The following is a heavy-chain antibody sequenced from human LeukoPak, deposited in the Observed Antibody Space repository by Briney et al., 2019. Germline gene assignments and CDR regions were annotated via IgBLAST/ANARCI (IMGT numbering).Heavy chain of an antibody. V-gene: IGHV4-34*01. D-gene: IGHD3-10*01. J-gene: IGHJ4*01. CDR2: INHSGST. CDR3: ARGQYYYGSGSYYTH. Sequence: SETLSLTCAVYGGSFSGYYWSWIRQPPGKGLEWIGEINHSGSTNYNPSLKSRVTISVDTSKNQFSLKLSSVTAADTAVYYCARGQYYYGSGSYYTHWGQEPWSPSPQ. CDR1: GGSFSGYY.